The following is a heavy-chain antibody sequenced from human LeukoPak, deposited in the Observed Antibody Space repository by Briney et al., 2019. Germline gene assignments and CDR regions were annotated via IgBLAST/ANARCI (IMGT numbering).Heavy chain of an antibody. D-gene: IGHD6-13*01. CDR1: GFTFSSYS. J-gene: IGHJ4*02. Sequence: GGSLRLSCAASGFTFSSYSMNWVRQAPGKGLEWVSSISSSSSYIHYADSVKGRFTISRDNAKNSLYLQMNSLRAEDTAVYYCARVTGYSSSWSDYWGQGTLVTVSS. V-gene: IGHV3-21*01. CDR3: ARVTGYSSSWSDY. CDR2: ISSSSSYI.